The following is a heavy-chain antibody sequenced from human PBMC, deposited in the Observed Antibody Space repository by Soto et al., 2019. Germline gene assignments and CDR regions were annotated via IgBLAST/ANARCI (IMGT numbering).Heavy chain of an antibody. D-gene: IGHD2-15*01. J-gene: IGHJ4*02. CDR1: GFTFSTYS. CDR3: ARLSVRYCSGGSCSQLDY. CDR2: ISSSGGSI. Sequence: EVQLVESGGGLVQPGGSVRLSCAASGFTFSTYSMNWVRQAPGKGLEWVSVISSSGGSIYDADSVKGRFTISRDNAKNSLYLQMTSLSDEDTAVYYCARLSVRYCSGGSCSQLDYWGQGTLVTVSS. V-gene: IGHV3-48*02.